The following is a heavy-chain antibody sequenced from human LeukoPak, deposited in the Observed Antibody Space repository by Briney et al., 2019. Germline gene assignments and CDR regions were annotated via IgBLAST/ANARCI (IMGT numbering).Heavy chain of an antibody. D-gene: IGHD3-9*01. J-gene: IGHJ3*02. V-gene: IGHV4-4*02. Sequence: SETLSLTCAVSGGSISSSNWWSWVRQPPGKGLEWIGEIYHSGSTNYNPSLKSRVTISVDKSKNQFSLKLSSVTAADTAVYYCARASVLRYFADAFDIWGQGTMVTVSS. CDR1: GGSISSSNW. CDR3: ARASVLRYFADAFDI. CDR2: IYHSGST.